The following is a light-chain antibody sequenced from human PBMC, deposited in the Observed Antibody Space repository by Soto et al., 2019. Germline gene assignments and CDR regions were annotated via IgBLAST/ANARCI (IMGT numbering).Light chain of an antibody. J-gene: IGLJ1*01. V-gene: IGLV2-14*01. Sequence: QSVLTQPASVSGSPGQSITISCTGTSSDIGGYNYVSWYQQHPGKAPKLVISEVTNRPSGVSNRFSGSKSGNTASLTISGLQTEDEADYYCCSYTIPRTPFVFGTGTKVTVL. CDR2: EVT. CDR1: SSDIGGYNY. CDR3: CSYTIPRTPFV.